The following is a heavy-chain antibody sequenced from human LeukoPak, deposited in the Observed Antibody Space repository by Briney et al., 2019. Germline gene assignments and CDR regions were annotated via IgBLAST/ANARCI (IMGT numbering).Heavy chain of an antibody. Sequence: ASVKVACKASGYTFTSYDINWVRQATGQGLEWMGWMNPNSGNTAYAQKFQGRVPMTRNTSISTAYMELSSLRSEDTAVYYCARSVEQPENYWGQGTLVTVSS. D-gene: IGHD1-14*01. CDR3: ARSVEQPENY. V-gene: IGHV1-8*01. CDR1: GYTFTSYD. J-gene: IGHJ4*02. CDR2: MNPNSGNT.